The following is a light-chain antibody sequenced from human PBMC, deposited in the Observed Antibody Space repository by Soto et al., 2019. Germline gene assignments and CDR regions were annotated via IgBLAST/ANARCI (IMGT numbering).Light chain of an antibody. CDR2: DAS. Sequence: EIVLTQSPATLSLSPGERATLSCRASQSVSSSLAWYQQKSGQAPRLLIYDASNRATGIPARFSGSGSGTDFTLTISSLEPEDFAVYYCQQRSIWPITFGQGTRLEIK. V-gene: IGKV3-11*01. CDR3: QQRSIWPIT. J-gene: IGKJ5*01. CDR1: QSVSSS.